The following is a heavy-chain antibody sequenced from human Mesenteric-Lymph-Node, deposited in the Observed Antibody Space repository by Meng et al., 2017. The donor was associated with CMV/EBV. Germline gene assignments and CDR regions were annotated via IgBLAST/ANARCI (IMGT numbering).Heavy chain of an antibody. Sequence: GGSLRLSCAASGFTFSSYEMNWVRQAPGKGLEWVSYISSSGSTTYYADSVKGRFTISRDNAENSLYLQMNSLRAEDTAVYYCAGEGVTAPVWDYGSSDYYNWFDPWGQGTLVTVSS. CDR2: ISSSGSTT. D-gene: IGHD3-22*01. CDR3: AGEGVTAPVWDYGSSDYYNWFDP. V-gene: IGHV3-48*03. CDR1: GFTFSSYE. J-gene: IGHJ5*02.